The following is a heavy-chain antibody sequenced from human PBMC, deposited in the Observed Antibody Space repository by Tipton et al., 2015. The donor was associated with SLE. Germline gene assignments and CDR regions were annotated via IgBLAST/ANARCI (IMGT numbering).Heavy chain of an antibody. D-gene: IGHD6-13*01. J-gene: IGHJ4*02. CDR1: GGSISSHY. CDR2: IYYTGGT. Sequence: TLSLTCTVSGGSISSHYWSWIRQPPGKGLEWIGYIYYTGGTNYNLSLKSRVTISVDTSKNQFSLKLNSVTAADTAVYYCARESSSSPDYWGQGTLVTVSS. CDR3: ARESSSSPDY. V-gene: IGHV4-59*11.